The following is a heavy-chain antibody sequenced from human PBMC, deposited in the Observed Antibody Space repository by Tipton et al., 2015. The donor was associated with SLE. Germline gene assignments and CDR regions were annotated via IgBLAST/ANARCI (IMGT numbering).Heavy chain of an antibody. Sequence: SLRLSCAASGFTFSSYAMHWVRQAPGKGLEWVAVISYDGSNKYYADSVKGRFTISRDNSKNTLYLQMNSLRAEDTAVYYCARRGGYLYYYYGMDVWGQGTTVTVSS. J-gene: IGHJ6*02. CDR3: ARRGGYLYYYYGMDV. V-gene: IGHV3-30-3*01. CDR2: ISYDGSNK. D-gene: IGHD3-22*01. CDR1: GFTFSSYA.